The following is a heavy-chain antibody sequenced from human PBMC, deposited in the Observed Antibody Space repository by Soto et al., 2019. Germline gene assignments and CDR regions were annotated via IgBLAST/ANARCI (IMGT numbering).Heavy chain of an antibody. CDR3: AREGRDSSVYKRWYFDY. CDR2: INPSGGST. CDR1: GYTFTGYY. V-gene: IGHV1-46*01. D-gene: IGHD3-22*01. J-gene: IGHJ4*02. Sequence: ASVKVSCKASGYTFTGYYMHWVRQAPGQGLEWMGIINPSGGSTNYAQKLQGRVTVTRDTSTSTAYMELRSLRSDDTAVYYCAREGRDSSVYKRWYFDYWGQGTLVTVSS.